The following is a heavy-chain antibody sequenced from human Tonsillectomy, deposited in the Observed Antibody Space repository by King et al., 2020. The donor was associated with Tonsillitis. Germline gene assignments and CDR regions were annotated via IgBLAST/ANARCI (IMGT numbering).Heavy chain of an antibody. CDR2: IIPIFGTA. J-gene: IGHJ4*02. CDR3: ARDPGTPAPFFDY. V-gene: IGHV1-69*01. Sequence: QLVQSGAEVKKPGSSVKVSCKASGGTFSSYAISWVRQAPGQGLEWMGGIIPIFGTANHAQKFQGRVTITADESTSTAYMELCSLRSEDRAVYYCARDPGTPAPFFDYWGQGTLVTVSS. CDR1: GGTFSSYA. D-gene: IGHD1-1*01.